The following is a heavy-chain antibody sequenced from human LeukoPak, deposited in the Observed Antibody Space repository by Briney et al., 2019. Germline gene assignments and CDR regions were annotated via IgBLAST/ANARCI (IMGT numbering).Heavy chain of an antibody. Sequence: ASVKVSCKVSGYTLTELSMHWVRQAPGKGLEWMGGFDPEDGETIYAQKFQGRVTMTEDTSTDTAYMELSSLRSEDTAVYYCATGIVATILFDYWGQGTLVTVPS. CDR1: GYTLTELS. CDR3: ATGIVATILFDY. CDR2: FDPEDGET. J-gene: IGHJ4*02. D-gene: IGHD5-12*01. V-gene: IGHV1-24*01.